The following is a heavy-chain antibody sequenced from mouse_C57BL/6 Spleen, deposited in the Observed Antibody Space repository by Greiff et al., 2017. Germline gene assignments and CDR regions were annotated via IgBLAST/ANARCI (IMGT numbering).Heavy chain of an antibody. CDR3: ARGGIYYGSSWDY. CDR2: IDTSDSYT. J-gene: IGHJ2*01. D-gene: IGHD1-1*01. V-gene: IGHV1-69*01. Sequence: QVQLQQPGAELVMPGASVKLSCKASGYTFTSYWMHWVQQRPGQGLEWIGEIDTSDSYTKSNQKFKGKSTLTVDKYYSEAYMPLSSLTSEDSAVYYCARGGIYYGSSWDYWGQGTTLTVSS. CDR1: GYTFTSYW.